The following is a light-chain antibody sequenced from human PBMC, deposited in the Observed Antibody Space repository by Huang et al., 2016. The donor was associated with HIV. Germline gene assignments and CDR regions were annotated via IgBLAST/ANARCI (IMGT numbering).Light chain of an antibody. CDR2: GAS. Sequence: EIIMTQSPATLSLSSGEGASLSCRSNQSVATNLAWYLHRPGQSPRILIFGASTRAPGLPGRFSGSGSGTQFTLTVSGLQSEDFAVYYCQQYHNWPYTFGQGTKLEI. CDR1: QSVATN. V-gene: IGKV3-15*01. CDR3: QQYHNWPYT. J-gene: IGKJ2*01.